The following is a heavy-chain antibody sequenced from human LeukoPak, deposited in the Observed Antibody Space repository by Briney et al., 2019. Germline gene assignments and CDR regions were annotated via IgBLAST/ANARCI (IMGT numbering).Heavy chain of an antibody. V-gene: IGHV3-23*01. D-gene: IGHD3-16*01. J-gene: IGHJ4*02. CDR3: ASGVLRSAVGVGDY. CDR1: GFTFSSYA. CDR2: ISGSGGST. Sequence: PGGSLRLSCAASGFTFSSYAMSWVRQAPGKGLEWVSAISGSGGSTYYADSVKGRFTISRDNSKNTLYLQMNSRRAEDTAVYYCASGVLRSAVGVGDYWGQGTLVTVSS.